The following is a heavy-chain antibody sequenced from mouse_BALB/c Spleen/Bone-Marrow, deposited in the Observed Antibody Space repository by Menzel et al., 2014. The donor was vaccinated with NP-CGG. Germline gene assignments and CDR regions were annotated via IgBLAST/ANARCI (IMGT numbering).Heavy chain of an antibody. CDR3: VRAYGSSYAMDY. CDR2: ISSGGHYT. Sequence: EVQLQQSGGGLVKPGGSLKLSCAASGFTFSSYAMSWVRQSPEKRLEWVAEISSGGHYTYYPDTVTGRFTISRDNAKNILYLEMSSLRSDDTAMYYCVRAYGSSYAMDYWGQGTSVTVSS. D-gene: IGHD1-1*01. CDR1: GFTFSSYA. J-gene: IGHJ4*01. V-gene: IGHV5-9-4*01.